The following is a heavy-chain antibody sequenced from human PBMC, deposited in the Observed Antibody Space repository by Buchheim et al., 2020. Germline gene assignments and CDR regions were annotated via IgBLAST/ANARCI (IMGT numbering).Heavy chain of an antibody. J-gene: IGHJ4*02. Sequence: QVQLVESGGGVVQPGRSLRLSCAASGFTFSSYGMHWVRQAPGKGLEWVAVISYDGSNKYYADSVKGRFTISRDNSKNTLYLQMNSLRAEGTAVYYCAKDRARIAVAGTGGPDYWGQGTL. D-gene: IGHD6-19*01. CDR1: GFTFSSYG. V-gene: IGHV3-30*18. CDR3: AKDRARIAVAGTGGPDY. CDR2: ISYDGSNK.